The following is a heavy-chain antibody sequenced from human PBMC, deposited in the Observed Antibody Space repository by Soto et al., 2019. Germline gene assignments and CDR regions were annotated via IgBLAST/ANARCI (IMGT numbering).Heavy chain of an antibody. CDR1: GCTFSSYA. J-gene: IGHJ4*02. D-gene: IGHD3-10*01. CDR2: ISGSGGST. Sequence: EVQLLESGGGLVQPGGSLRLSCAASGCTFSSYAMSWVRQAPGKGLEWVSAISGSGGSTYYADSVKGRCTISRDNSKNTRYLQMNSLRAEDTAVYYCAKESSQLLWFGELLSIPHHLDYWGQGTLVTVSS. CDR3: AKESSQLLWFGELLSIPHHLDY. V-gene: IGHV3-23*01.